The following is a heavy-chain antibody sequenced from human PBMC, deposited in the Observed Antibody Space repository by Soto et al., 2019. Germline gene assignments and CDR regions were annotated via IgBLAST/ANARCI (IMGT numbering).Heavy chain of an antibody. CDR1: GYTFSDYG. CDR2: ILCLNDRK. V-gene: IGHV1-3*01. D-gene: IGHD2-2*02. Sequence: QVHLVQSGAEVKTPGASVTISCKASGYTFSDYGIHWIRQAPGQRPEWLGWILCLNDRKEYSQKFQGRISLTRDTSASTAYMGLSSLRSEDTAVYYCARGRRTCTEKTCYTGFDFWGQGSLVSVSS. J-gene: IGHJ4*02. CDR3: ARGRRTCTEKTCYTGFDF.